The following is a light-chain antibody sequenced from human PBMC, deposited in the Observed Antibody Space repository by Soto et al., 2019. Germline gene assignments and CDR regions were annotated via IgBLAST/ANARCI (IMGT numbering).Light chain of an antibody. CDR2: AAS. J-gene: IGKJ4*01. CDR3: QQVNSFPLT. Sequence: DIQITQSPASLCSYLRDIVSITFRASQGIKSWLAWYQHKPGKAPKVLIFAASSLQSGVPSRFSGSGSGTDFTPTITNLQTEDFATYYCQQVNSFPLTFGGGTKV. V-gene: IGKV1-12*01. CDR1: QGIKSW.